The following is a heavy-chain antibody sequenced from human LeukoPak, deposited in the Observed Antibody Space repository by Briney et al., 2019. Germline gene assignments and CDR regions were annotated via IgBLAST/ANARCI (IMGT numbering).Heavy chain of an antibody. CDR1: GFTFDDYA. D-gene: IGHD6-13*01. CDR3: SKGTWAAAGTHLDY. V-gene: IGHV3-43*02. Sequence: PGGSLRLSCAASGFTFDDYAMHCVRHAPGKGLEWVSLISGDGGSTYYADSVKGRFTISRDNSKNSLYLQMNSLRTEDTALYYCSKGTWAAAGTHLDYWGQGTLVTVSS. J-gene: IGHJ4*02. CDR2: ISGDGGST.